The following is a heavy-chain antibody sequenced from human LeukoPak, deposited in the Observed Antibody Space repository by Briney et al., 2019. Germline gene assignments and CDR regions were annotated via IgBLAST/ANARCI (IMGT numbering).Heavy chain of an antibody. V-gene: IGHV1-69*04. CDR2: IIPILGIA. Sequence: SVKVSCKSSGGTFSSYAISWVRQAPGQGLEWMGRIIPILGIANYAQKFQGRVTITADKSTSTAYMELSSLRSEDTAVYYCARPSESEDYFDYWGQGTLVTVSS. CDR3: ARPSESEDYFDY. J-gene: IGHJ4*02. D-gene: IGHD2-15*01. CDR1: GGTFSSYA.